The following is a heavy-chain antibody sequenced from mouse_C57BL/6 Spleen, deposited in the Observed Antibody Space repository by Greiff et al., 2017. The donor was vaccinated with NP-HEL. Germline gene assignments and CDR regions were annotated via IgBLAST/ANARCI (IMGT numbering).Heavy chain of an antibody. CDR2: ISYDGSN. V-gene: IGHV3-6*01. J-gene: IGHJ4*01. CDR3: ARDGDY. CDR1: GYSITSGYY. Sequence: VQLKESGPGLVKPSQSLSLTCSVTGYSITSGYYWNWIRQFPGNKLEWMGYISYDGSNNYNPSLKNRISITRDTSKNQFFLKLKSVTTEDTATYYCARDGDYWGQGTSVTVSS.